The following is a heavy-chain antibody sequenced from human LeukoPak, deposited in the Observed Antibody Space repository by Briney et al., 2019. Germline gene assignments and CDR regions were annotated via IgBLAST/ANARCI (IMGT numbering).Heavy chain of an antibody. CDR3: AKDRGKLAPYDY. D-gene: IGHD3-10*01. CDR2: ISSSGGST. V-gene: IGHV3-23*01. CDR1: GFIFSTYA. J-gene: IGHJ4*02. Sequence: GGSLRLSCAASGFIFSTYAMSWVRQAPGKGLEWVSGISSSGGSTYYADPVKGRFTISRDNSKNTLYLQMNTLRVEDTAVFYCAKDRGKLAPYDYWGQGTLVTVSS.